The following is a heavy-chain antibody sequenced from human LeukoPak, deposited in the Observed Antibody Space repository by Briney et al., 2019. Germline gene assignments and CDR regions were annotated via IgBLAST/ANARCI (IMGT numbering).Heavy chain of an antibody. CDR1: GFTFSSYT. CDR2: ISSSGSSI. J-gene: IGHJ4*02. V-gene: IGHV3-48*01. D-gene: IGHD3-22*01. CDR3: ARESYYYDSSGYQYYFDY. Sequence: PGGSLRLSCAASGFTFSSYTMNWVRQAPGKGLEWVSYISSSGSSIYYADSVKGRFTISRDNSKNSLYLQMNSLRAEDTAVYYCARESYYYDSSGYQYYFDYWGQGTLVTVSS.